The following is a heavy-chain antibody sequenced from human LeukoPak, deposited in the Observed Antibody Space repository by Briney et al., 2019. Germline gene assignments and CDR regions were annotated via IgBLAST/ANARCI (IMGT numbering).Heavy chain of an antibody. D-gene: IGHD1-26*01. CDR3: ARGVGSGSRLRAGDY. J-gene: IGHJ4*02. V-gene: IGHV1-58*01. Sequence: GTSVKVSCKASGFTFTSSAVQWVRQARGQRLEWIGWIVVGSGNTNYAQKFQERVTITRDMSTSTAYMELSSLRSEDTAVYYCARGVGSGSRLRAGDYWGQGTLVTVSS. CDR1: GFTFTSSA. CDR2: IVVGSGNT.